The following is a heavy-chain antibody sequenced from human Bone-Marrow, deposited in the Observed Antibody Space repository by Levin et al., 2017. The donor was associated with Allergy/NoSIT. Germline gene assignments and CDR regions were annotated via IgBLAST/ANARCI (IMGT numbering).Heavy chain of an antibody. D-gene: IGHD2-8*01. CDR3: ARGVSWFDS. CDR2: IKEDGREK. CDR1: GFTFSSYW. Sequence: PGGSLRLSCIASGFTFSSYWMTWVRQAPGKGLEWVANIKEDGREKYYVDSVKGRFTISRDNAKNSLYLQMNRMRDEDTAVYYCARGVSWFDSWGQGTLVTVSS. V-gene: IGHV3-7*04. J-gene: IGHJ5*01.